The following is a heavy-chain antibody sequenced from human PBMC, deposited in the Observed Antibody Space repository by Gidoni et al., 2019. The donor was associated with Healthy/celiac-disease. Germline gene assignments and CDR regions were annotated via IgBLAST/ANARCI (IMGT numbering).Heavy chain of an antibody. CDR1: GYTFTSYY. CDR3: ARDGGWLVGASYYFDY. Sequence: QVQLVQSGAEVKKPGASVKVSCKASGYTFTSYYMHWVRQAPGQGLEWMGIINPSGGSTSYAQKFQGRVTMTRDTSTSTVYMELSSLRSEDTAVYYCARDGGWLVGASYYFDYWGQGTLVTVSS. D-gene: IGHD1-26*01. V-gene: IGHV1-46*03. J-gene: IGHJ4*02. CDR2: INPSGGST.